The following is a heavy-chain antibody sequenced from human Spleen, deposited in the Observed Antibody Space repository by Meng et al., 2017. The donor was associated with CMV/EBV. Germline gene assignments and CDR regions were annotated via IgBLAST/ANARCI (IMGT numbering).Heavy chain of an antibody. V-gene: IGHV1-8*03. CDR1: GYIFSGYY. D-gene: IGHD4-23*01. CDR2: MNPNSGNT. J-gene: IGHJ4*02. Sequence: ASVKVSCKTSGYIFSGYYIQWVRQAPGQGLEWMGWMNPNSGNTGYAQKFQGRVTITRNTSISTAYMELSSLRSEDTAVYYCASPLTTVVTAGFGYWGQGTLVTVSS. CDR3: ASPLTTVVTAGFGY.